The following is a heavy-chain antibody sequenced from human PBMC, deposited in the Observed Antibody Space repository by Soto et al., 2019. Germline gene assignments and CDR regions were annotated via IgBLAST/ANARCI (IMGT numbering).Heavy chain of an antibody. CDR2: IDLSGTTT. Sequence: GGSLRLSCAASGLSFRAFYMNWLRQAPGKGLEWVAFIDLSGTTTYYRDSVKGRFTMAKDKSRKTVYLRRNSLRVEDTARYYGEKDRVPDGIYSSGYWGQGVLVTVAS. J-gene: IGHJ4*02. CDR3: EKDRVPDGIYSSGY. CDR1: GLSFRAFY. D-gene: IGHD2-15*01. V-gene: IGHV3-23*01.